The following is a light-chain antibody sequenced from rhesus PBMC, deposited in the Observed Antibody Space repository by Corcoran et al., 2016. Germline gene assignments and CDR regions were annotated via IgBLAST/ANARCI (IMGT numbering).Light chain of an antibody. Sequence: DIQMTQSPSSLSASVGDTVTITCRASQSISSWLAWYPQTPGKAPKLLIYKAASLQSGVPSRFSGSGSVTDFSRTISSLQSEDFATYYLQQYSSSWLTFGGGTKVELK. CDR1: QSISSW. V-gene: IGKV1-22*01. CDR3: QQYSSSWLT. CDR2: KAA. J-gene: IGKJ4*01.